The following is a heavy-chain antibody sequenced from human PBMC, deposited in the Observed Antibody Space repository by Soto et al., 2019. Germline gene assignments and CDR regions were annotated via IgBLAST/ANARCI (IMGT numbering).Heavy chain of an antibody. CDR2: ISGSGGST. D-gene: IGHD5-18*01. V-gene: IGHV3-23*01. CDR1: GFTFSSYA. Sequence: PGGSLRLSCAASGFTFSSYAMSWVRQAPGKGLEWVSAISGSGGSTYYADSVKGRFTISRDNSKNTLYLQMSSLRAEDTAVYFCAKDRVNGIYSYVEYWDKETLFSVAS. J-gene: IGHJ4*02. CDR3: AKDRVNGIYSYVEY.